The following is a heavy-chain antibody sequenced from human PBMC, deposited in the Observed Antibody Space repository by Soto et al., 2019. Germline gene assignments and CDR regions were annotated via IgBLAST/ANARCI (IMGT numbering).Heavy chain of an antibody. CDR3: ARDNVTMVRGDTEPGGAAFYYYYYYMDV. Sequence: GASVKVSCKASGYTFTSYAMHWVRQAPGQRLEWMGWINAGNGNTKYSQKFQGRVTITRDTSASTAYMELSSLRSEDTAVYYCARDNVTMVRGDTEPGGAAFYYYYYYMDVWGKGTTVTVSS. D-gene: IGHD3-10*01. CDR1: GYTFTSYA. V-gene: IGHV1-3*01. CDR2: INAGNGNT. J-gene: IGHJ6*03.